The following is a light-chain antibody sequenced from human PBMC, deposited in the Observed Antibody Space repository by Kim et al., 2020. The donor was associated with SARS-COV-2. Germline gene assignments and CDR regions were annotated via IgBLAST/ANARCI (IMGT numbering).Light chain of an antibody. J-gene: IGKJ2*01. CDR1: QSVLYSSNNKNY. Sequence: SATINCKSSQSVLYSSNNKNYLAWYQQKPGQPPKLLIYWTSSRESGVPDRFSGSWSGTDFTLTISSLQAEDVAVYYCQQYYSTPYTFGQGTKLEI. CDR3: QQYYSTPYT. V-gene: IGKV4-1*01. CDR2: WTS.